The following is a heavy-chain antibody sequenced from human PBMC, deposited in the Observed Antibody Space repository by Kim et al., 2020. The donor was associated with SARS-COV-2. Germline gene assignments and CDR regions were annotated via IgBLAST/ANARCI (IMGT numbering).Heavy chain of an antibody. J-gene: IGHJ5*02. CDR2: IYYSGST. CDR1: GGSISSGGYY. CDR3: ARASSWRYNWFDP. V-gene: IGHV4-31*03. Sequence: SETLSLTCTVSGGSISSGGYYWSWIRQHPGKGLEWIGYIYYSGSTYDNPSLKSRVTISVDTSKNQFSLKLSSVTAADTAVYYCARASSWRYNWFDPWGQGTLVTVSS. D-gene: IGHD6-13*01.